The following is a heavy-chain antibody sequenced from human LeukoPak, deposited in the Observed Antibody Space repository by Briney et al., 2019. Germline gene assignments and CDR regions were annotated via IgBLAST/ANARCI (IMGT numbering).Heavy chain of an antibody. CDR1: GYTSTGYY. J-gene: IGHJ4*02. Sequence: ASVKVSCKASGYTSTGYYVHWVRQAPGQGLEWMGWINPNSGGTNYAQKFQGRVTMTRDTSISTAYMELSRLRSDDTAVYYCARGDHYDILTGYQTPSHLSEYWGQGTPVTVSS. CDR3: ARGDHYDILTGYQTPSHLSEY. CDR2: INPNSGGT. D-gene: IGHD3-9*01. V-gene: IGHV1-2*02.